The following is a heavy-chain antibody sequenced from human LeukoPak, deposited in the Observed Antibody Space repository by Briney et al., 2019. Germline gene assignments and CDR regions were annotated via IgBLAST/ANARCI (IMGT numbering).Heavy chain of an antibody. V-gene: IGHV3-72*01. Sequence: GGSLRLSCAASGFTLSDHYMDWVRQAPGKGLEWVGRSRNKANSYNTEYAASVTGRFTIARDDSENSLYLQMNSLKTEDTAVYYCARGDSSGYSNYWGQGTLVTVS. CDR1: GFTLSDHY. CDR3: ARGDSSGYSNY. J-gene: IGHJ4*02. D-gene: IGHD3-22*01. CDR2: SRNKANSYNT.